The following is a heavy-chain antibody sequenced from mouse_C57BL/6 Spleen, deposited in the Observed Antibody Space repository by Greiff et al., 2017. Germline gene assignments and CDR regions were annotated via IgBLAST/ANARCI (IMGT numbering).Heavy chain of an antibody. CDR2: IDPSDSYT. V-gene: IGHV1-59*01. J-gene: IGHJ1*03. CDR3: ARLGVFITTRGYFDV. Sequence: QVHVKQPGAELVRPGTSVTLSCKASGYTFTSYWMHWVKQRPGQGLEWIGVIDPSDSYTNYNQKFKGKATLTVDTSSSTAYMQLSSLTSEDSAVYYCARLGVFITTRGYFDVWGTGTTVTGSS. CDR1: GYTFTSYW. D-gene: IGHD1-1*01.